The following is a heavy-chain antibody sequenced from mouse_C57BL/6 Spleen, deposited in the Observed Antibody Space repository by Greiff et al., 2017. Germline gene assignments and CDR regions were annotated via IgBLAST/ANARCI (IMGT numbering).Heavy chain of an antibody. CDR2: INPSNGGT. J-gene: IGHJ1*03. CDR3: ARGNHYGSSPWYFDV. V-gene: IGHV1-53*01. Sequence: VQLQQSGTELVKPGASVKLSCKASGYTFTSYWMHWVKQRPGQGLEWIGNINPSNGGTNYNEKFKSKATLTVDKSSSTAYMQLSSLTSEDSAVYYCARGNHYGSSPWYFDVWGTGTTVTVSS. D-gene: IGHD1-1*01. CDR1: GYTFTSYW.